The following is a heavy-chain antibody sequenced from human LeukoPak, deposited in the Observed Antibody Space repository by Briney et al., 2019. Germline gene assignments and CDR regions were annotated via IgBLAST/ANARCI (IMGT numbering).Heavy chain of an antibody. Sequence: SETLSLTCTVSGGSIRSSYYYWGWIRQPPGKGLEWIGSIYDSGSTYYNPSLKSRVTISVDTSKNQFSLKLSSVTAADTAVYYCAREAVVVPAAMSYYYGMDVWGQGTTVTVSS. CDR1: GGSIRSSYYY. D-gene: IGHD2-2*01. CDR2: IYDSGST. CDR3: AREAVVVPAAMSYYYGMDV. J-gene: IGHJ6*02. V-gene: IGHV4-39*07.